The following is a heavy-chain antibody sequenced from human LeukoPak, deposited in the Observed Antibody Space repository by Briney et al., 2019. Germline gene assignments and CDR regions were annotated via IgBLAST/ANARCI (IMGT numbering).Heavy chain of an antibody. Sequence: GGSLTLSCAASGFTFYDYAMHWVRQVPGKGLEWVGGVNRNSDTIAYGDSVKGRFTISRDNARNSLYLQMNNLRTVDTALYYCAKDLAVGTTPRVYAFDVWGQGTMVTVS. CDR2: VNRNSDTI. CDR3: AKDLAVGTTPRVYAFDV. D-gene: IGHD1-26*01. V-gene: IGHV3-9*01. CDR1: GFTFYDYA. J-gene: IGHJ3*01.